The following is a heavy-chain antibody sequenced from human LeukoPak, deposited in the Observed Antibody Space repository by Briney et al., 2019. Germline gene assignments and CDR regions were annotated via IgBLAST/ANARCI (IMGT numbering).Heavy chain of an antibody. V-gene: IGHV1-8*01. D-gene: IGHD3-10*01. CDR1: GYTFTSYD. CDR2: MNPNSGNT. J-gene: IGHJ4*02. CDR3: ARVGDAPDYYGSGSLDY. Sequence: ASVKVSCKASGYTFTSYDINWVRQATGQGLEWMGWMNPNSGNTGYAQKFQGRVTMTRNTSISTAYMELSSLRSEDTAVYYCARVGDAPDYYGSGSLDYWGQGTLVTVSS.